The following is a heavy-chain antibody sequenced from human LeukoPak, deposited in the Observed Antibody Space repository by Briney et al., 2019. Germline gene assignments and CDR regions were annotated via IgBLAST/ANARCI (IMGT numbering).Heavy chain of an antibody. CDR1: GYTFTGYY. V-gene: IGHV1-8*02. J-gene: IGHJ5*02. CDR3: ARMDYYDSRDNWFDP. D-gene: IGHD3-22*01. Sequence: ASVKVSCKASGYTFTGYYMHWVRQAPGQGLEWMGWMNPNSGNTGYAQKFQGRVTMTRNSSISTAYMELSSLRSEDTAVYYCARMDYYDSRDNWFDPWGQGTLVTVSS. CDR2: MNPNSGNT.